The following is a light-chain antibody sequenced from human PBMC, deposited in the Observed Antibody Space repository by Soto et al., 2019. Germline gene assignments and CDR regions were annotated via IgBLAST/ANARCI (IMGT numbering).Light chain of an antibody. CDR3: CSYAGSYTHYV. V-gene: IGLV2-11*01. Sequence: QSVLTQPRSVSGSPGQSITISCTGTSSDVGGYNYDSWYRQHPGKAPKLMIYDVSKRPSGVPDRSSGSKSGNTASLTISGLQAEDEADYYCCSYAGSYTHYVFGTGTKLTVL. CDR2: DVS. CDR1: SSDVGGYNY. J-gene: IGLJ1*01.